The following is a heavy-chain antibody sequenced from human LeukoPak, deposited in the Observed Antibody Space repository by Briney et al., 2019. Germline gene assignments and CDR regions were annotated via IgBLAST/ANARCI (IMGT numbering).Heavy chain of an antibody. CDR2: ISSSSSYI. J-gene: IGHJ4*02. Sequence: GGSLRLSCAASGFTFSSYSMNWVRQAPGKGLEWVSSISSSSSYIYYADSVKGRFTISRDNAKNSLYLQMNSLRAEDTALYYCAKDMTLRDGYNWKYYYFDYWGQGTLVTVSS. D-gene: IGHD5-24*01. CDR1: GFTFSSYS. V-gene: IGHV3-21*04. CDR3: AKDMTLRDGYNWKYYYFDY.